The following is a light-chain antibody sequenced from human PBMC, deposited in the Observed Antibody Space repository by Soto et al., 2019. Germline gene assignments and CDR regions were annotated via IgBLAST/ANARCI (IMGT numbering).Light chain of an antibody. CDR2: DAS. Sequence: DIQMTQSPSTVSASVGDGVTITCRASQSISTWLAWYQQKPGNAPKLLIYDASTLESGVPSGFSGSGSGTEFPLTISSLQPDDFATYYCQQYNSYPSTFGQGPNWRSN. J-gene: IGKJ2*01. CDR1: QSISTW. CDR3: QQYNSYPST. V-gene: IGKV1-5*01.